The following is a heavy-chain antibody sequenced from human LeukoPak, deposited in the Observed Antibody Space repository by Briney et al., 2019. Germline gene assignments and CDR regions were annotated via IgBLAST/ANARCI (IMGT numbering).Heavy chain of an antibody. CDR2: ISSSSSYI. J-gene: IGHJ6*02. V-gene: IGHV3-21*01. CDR1: GFTFSSYS. Sequence: GRSLRLSCAASGFTFSSYSMSWVRQAPGKGLGWVSSISSSSSYIYYADSVKGRFTISRDNAKNSLYLQMNSLRAEDTAVYYCASLGGSGWSVGGYYYGMDVWGQGTTVTVSS. D-gene: IGHD6-19*01. CDR3: ASLGGSGWSVGGYYYGMDV.